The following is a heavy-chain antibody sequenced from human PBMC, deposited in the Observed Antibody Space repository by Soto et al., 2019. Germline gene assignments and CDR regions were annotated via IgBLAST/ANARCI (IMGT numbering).Heavy chain of an antibody. Sequence: PGGSLRLSCSVAGFTVSDSMSWVRQAPGKGLECVSFIHSDGSTHYTDSVRGRFTISRDNSKNTLYLQMDRLRVDDTAVYFCARDASGPFDYRGQGTPVTVSA. CDR3: ARDASGPFDY. J-gene: IGHJ4*02. CDR1: GFTVSDS. D-gene: IGHD6-19*01. CDR2: IHSDGST. V-gene: IGHV3-53*01.